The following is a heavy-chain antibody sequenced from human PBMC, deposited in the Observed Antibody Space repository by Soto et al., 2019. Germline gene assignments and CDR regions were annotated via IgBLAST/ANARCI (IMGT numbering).Heavy chain of an antibody. CDR1: GFTFSTYT. CDR2: ISGSGGSP. Sequence: GGSLRLSCAASGFTFSTYTMSWVRQAPGKGLEWVSAISGSGGSPSYADSVQGRSTISRDNPKNTLYLQMNSLRAEDTAMYYCAKARCSTTNCYVPDYWGQGTLVTVSS. D-gene: IGHD2-2*01. CDR3: AKARCSTTNCYVPDY. J-gene: IGHJ4*02. V-gene: IGHV3-23*01.